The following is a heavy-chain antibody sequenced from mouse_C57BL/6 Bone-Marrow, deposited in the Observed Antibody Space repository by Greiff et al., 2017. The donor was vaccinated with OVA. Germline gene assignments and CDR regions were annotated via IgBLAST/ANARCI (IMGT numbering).Heavy chain of an antibody. CDR1: GFTFSDYY. J-gene: IGHJ2*01. CDR2: INYDGSST. V-gene: IGHV5-16*01. D-gene: IGHD4-1*01. Sequence: EVQRVESEGGLVQPGSSMKLSCTASGFTFSDYYMAWVRQVPEKGLEWVANINYDGSSTYYLDSLKSRFIISRDNAKNILYLQMSSLKSEDTATYYCARDPGLGLDYWGQGTTLTVSS. CDR3: ARDPGLGLDY.